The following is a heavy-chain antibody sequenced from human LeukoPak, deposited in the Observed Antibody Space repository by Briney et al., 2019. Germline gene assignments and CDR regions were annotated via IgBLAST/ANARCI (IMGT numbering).Heavy chain of an antibody. CDR3: ARRLVVAGVGDY. J-gene: IGHJ4*02. CDR1: GFTFSSHW. D-gene: IGHD6-19*01. Sequence: GGSLRLSCAASGFTFSSHWMSWFRLAPGKGLEWVANIKQDGSEKYYVDSVKGRFTISRDNAKNSLYLQINSLRAEDTAVYYCARRLVVAGVGDYWGQGTLVTVSS. CDR2: IKQDGSEK. V-gene: IGHV3-7*01.